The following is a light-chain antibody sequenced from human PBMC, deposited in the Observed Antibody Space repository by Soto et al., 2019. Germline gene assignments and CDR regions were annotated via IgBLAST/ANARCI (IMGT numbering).Light chain of an antibody. CDR1: QTISSS. V-gene: IGKV1-5*03. CDR3: QHYNSYSEA. CDR2: KAS. J-gene: IGKJ1*01. Sequence: DIQMTHSPSPLFVPVGDRVTITCRASQTISSSLAWYQQKPGKAPKLLIYKASTLKSGVPSRFSGSGSGTEFTLTISSLQPDDFATYYCQHYNSYSEAFGQGTKVDIK.